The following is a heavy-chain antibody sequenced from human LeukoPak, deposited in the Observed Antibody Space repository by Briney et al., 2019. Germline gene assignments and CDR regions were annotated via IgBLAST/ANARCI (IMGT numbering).Heavy chain of an antibody. V-gene: IGHV4-30-2*01. J-gene: IGHJ4*02. CDR2: IYHSGST. Sequence: SETLSLTCTVSGGSISSGGYYWSWIRQPPGKGLEWIGYIYHSGSTYYNPSLKSRVTISVDTSKNQFSLKLSSVTAADTAVYYCARSGSGSYSGVDYWGQGTLVTVSS. D-gene: IGHD3-10*01. CDR1: GGSISSGGYY. CDR3: ARSGSGSYSGVDY.